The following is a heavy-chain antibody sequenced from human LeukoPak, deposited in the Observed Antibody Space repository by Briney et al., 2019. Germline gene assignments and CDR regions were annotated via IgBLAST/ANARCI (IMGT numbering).Heavy chain of an antibody. CDR1: GYTFTNYG. Sequence: GASVKVSCKASGYTFTNYGISWVRQATGQGLEWMGWISAYTGNTNYAQNLQGRVTMTTDTSTSTAYMELRSLRSDDTAVYYCARSGVGYFYDTTGYYPLDYWGQGTLVTVSS. V-gene: IGHV1-18*01. D-gene: IGHD3-22*01. J-gene: IGHJ4*02. CDR3: ARSGVGYFYDTTGYYPLDY. CDR2: ISAYTGNT.